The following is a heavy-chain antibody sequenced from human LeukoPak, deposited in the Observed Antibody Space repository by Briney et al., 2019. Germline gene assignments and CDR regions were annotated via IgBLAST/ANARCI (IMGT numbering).Heavy chain of an antibody. V-gene: IGHV3-7*01. J-gene: IGHJ4*02. Sequence: PGGSLRLSCAASGFSLSSYWMSWVRQAPGRGLEGVANINQDGSEKYYVDSVKGRFTVSRDNAKNSLYVQMNSLRAEDTAVYYCARHAQWFGQFQYHFDYWGQGTLVTVSS. CDR2: INQDGSEK. CDR1: GFSLSSYW. D-gene: IGHD3-10*01. CDR3: ARHAQWFGQFQYHFDY.